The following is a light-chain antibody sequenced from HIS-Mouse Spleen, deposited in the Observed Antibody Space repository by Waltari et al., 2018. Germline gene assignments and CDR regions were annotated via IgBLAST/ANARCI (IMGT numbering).Light chain of an antibody. CDR2: EVS. CDR3: SSYAGSNNLGV. J-gene: IGLJ1*01. Sequence: QSALTHPPSASGSPGQSVTISCTGTSSDVGGYNYVSWYQQHPVKAPKLLIYEVSKRPSGVPDRFAGSESGNTASLTVSGLQAEDEADYYCSSYAGSNNLGVFGTGTKVTVL. V-gene: IGLV2-8*01. CDR1: SSDVGGYNY.